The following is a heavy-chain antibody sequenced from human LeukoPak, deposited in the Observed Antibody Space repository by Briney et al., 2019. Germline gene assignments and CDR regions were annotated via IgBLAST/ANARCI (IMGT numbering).Heavy chain of an antibody. CDR2: IYYSGST. V-gene: IGHV4-59*01. CDR1: GGSISSYY. D-gene: IGHD6-13*01. Sequence: SETLSLTCTVSGGSISSYYWSWIRQPPGKGLEWIGYIYYSGSTNYNPSLKSRVTISVDTSKNQFSLRLSSVTAADTAVYYCARVHSAAGSYWFDPWGQGTLVTVSS. CDR3: ARVHSAAGSYWFDP. J-gene: IGHJ5*02.